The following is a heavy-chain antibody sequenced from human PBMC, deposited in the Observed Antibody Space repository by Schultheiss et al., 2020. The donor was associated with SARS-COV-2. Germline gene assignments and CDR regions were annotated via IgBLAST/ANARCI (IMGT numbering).Heavy chain of an antibody. J-gene: IGHJ5*02. CDR3: ARDCSSTSCYGWFDP. V-gene: IGHV1-18*01. D-gene: IGHD2-2*01. CDR2: ISAYNGNT. Sequence: GGSLRLSCKASGYTFTSYGISWVRQAPGQGLEWMGWISAYNGNTNYAQKLQGRVTMTTDTSTSTAYMELRSLRSDDTAVYYCARDCSSTSCYGWFDPWGQGTLVTVSS. CDR1: GYTFTSYG.